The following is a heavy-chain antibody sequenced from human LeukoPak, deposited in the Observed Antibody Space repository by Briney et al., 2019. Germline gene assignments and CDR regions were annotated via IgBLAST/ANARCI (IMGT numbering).Heavy chain of an antibody. CDR1: GFGFRTFD. Sequence: GGSLRLSCEASGFGFRTFDMSWVRQAPGKGLEWVSAISGSGGSTYYADSVKGRFTISRDNSKNTLYLQMNSLRAEDTAVYYCANSIGYCSGGSCYLGTDRGRGYDYWGQGTLVTVSS. CDR2: ISGSGGST. J-gene: IGHJ4*02. D-gene: IGHD2-15*01. V-gene: IGHV3-23*01. CDR3: ANSIGYCSGGSCYLGTDRGRGYDY.